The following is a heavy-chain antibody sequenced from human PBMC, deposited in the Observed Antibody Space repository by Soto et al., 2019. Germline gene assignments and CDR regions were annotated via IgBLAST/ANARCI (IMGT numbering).Heavy chain of an antibody. V-gene: IGHV1-69*01. Sequence: QVRLVQSGAAGEKPGSSVKVSGKASGGTFSSYAISWVRQAPGQGLEWMGGIIPIYGTANYAQKFQGRVTITADESTSTAYMELSSLRSEDTAVYDCAREDIVATTLFDYWGQVTLVTVS. CDR2: IIPIYGTA. CDR3: AREDIVATTLFDY. CDR1: GGTFSSYA. D-gene: IGHD5-12*01. J-gene: IGHJ4*02.